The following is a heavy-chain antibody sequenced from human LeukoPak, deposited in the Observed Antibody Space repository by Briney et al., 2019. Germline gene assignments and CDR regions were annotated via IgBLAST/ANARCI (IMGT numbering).Heavy chain of an antibody. CDR1: GYTFTSYY. J-gene: IGHJ1*01. V-gene: IGHV1-24*01. Sequence: ASVKVSCKASGYTFTSYYIHWVRQAPGKGLEWMGGFDPEDGETIYAQKFQGRVTMTEDTSTDTAYMELSSLRSEDTAVYYCATGPYCGGDCYRAEYFQHWGQGTLVTVSS. CDR2: FDPEDGET. CDR3: ATGPYCGGDCYRAEYFQH. D-gene: IGHD2-21*02.